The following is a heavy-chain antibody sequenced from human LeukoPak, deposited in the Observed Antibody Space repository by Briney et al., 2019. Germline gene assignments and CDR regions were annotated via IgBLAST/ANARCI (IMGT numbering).Heavy chain of an antibody. V-gene: IGHV4-61*01. CDR1: GGSVSSGSYY. D-gene: IGHD1-26*01. CDR3: ARAGSEGAHDAFDI. J-gene: IGHJ3*02. Sequence: SETLPLTCTVSGGSVSSGSYYWRWIRQPPGKGLEWIGYIYYSGSTNYNPSLKSRVTISVDTSKNQFSLKLSSVTAADTAVYYCARAGSEGAHDAFDIWGQGTMVTVSS. CDR2: IYYSGST.